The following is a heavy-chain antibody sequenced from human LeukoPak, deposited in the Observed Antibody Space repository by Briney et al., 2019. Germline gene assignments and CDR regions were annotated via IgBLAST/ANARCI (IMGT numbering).Heavy chain of an antibody. CDR2: ISSSSSYI. J-gene: IGHJ4*02. V-gene: IGHV3-21*01. CDR3: ARDPGDTANFLPSS. CDR1: GFTFRSYS. Sequence: PGGSLRLSCAASGFTFRSYSMNWVRQAPGKGLEWVSSISSSSSYIYYADSVKGRFTISRDNAKNSLYLQMNSLRAEDTAVYYCARDPGDTANFLPSSWGQGTPVTVSS. D-gene: IGHD5-18*01.